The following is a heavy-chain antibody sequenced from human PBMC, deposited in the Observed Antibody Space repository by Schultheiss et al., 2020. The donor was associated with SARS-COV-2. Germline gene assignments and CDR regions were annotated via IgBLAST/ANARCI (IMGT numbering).Heavy chain of an antibody. CDR3: ARDHSGTY. V-gene: IGHV3-23*01. Sequence: GGSLRLSCAASGFTFDDYTMHWVRQAPGKGLEWVSAISGSGGSTYYADSVKGRFTISRDNSKNTLYLQMNSLRAEDTAVYYCARDHSGTYWGQGTLVTVS. J-gene: IGHJ4*02. CDR2: ISGSGGST. CDR1: GFTFDDYT. D-gene: IGHD1-26*01.